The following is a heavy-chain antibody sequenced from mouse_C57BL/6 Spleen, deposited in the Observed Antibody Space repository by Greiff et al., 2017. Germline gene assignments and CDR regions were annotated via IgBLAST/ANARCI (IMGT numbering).Heavy chain of an antibody. V-gene: IGHV1-15*01. CDR3: TGKYYSSSSYALNY. J-gene: IGHJ4*01. D-gene: IGHD1-1*01. Sequence: QVQLQQSGAELVRPGASVTLSCKASGYTFTDYEMHWVKQTPVHGLEWIGAIDPETGGTAYNQKFKGKAILTADKSSSPAYMELRSLTSEDSAVYYCTGKYYSSSSYALNYWGQGTSVTVSS. CDR2: IDPETGGT. CDR1: GYTFTDYE.